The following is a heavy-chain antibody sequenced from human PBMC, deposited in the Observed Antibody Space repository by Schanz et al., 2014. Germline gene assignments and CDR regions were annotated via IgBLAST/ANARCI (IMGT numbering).Heavy chain of an antibody. CDR1: GFTFADYY. J-gene: IGHJ6*02. CDR2: VSSYDTTV. Sequence: QVQLLESGGGLFKPGGSLRLSCAGSGFTFADYYMTWIRQAPGKGLEWISYVSSYDTTVSYADSVKGRFTISRDNAKNSVYLQMNSLRAEDTAVYYCARGHYGLDVWGPGTSVTVSS. CDR3: ARGHYGLDV. D-gene: IGHD3-10*01. V-gene: IGHV3-11*04.